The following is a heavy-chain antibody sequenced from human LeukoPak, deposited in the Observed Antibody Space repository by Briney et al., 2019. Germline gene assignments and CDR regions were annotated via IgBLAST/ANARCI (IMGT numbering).Heavy chain of an antibody. J-gene: IGHJ5*02. D-gene: IGHD3-10*01. CDR1: GGSISSGGYS. CDR3: ARVITMVRGVIPAPNWFDP. Sequence: SQTLSLTCAVSGGSISSGGYSWSWIRQPPGKGLEWIVYIYHSGSTYYNPSLKSRVTISVDRSKNQFSLKLSSVTAADTAVYYCARVITMVRGVIPAPNWFDPWGQGTLVTVSS. V-gene: IGHV4-30-2*01. CDR2: IYHSGST.